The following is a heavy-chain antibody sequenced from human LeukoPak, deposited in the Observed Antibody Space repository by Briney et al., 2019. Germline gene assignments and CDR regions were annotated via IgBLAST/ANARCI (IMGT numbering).Heavy chain of an antibody. CDR3: TTEGGVWESNWFDP. V-gene: IGHV3-15*01. CDR1: GFTFSNAW. CDR2: IKSKTDGGTT. J-gene: IGHJ5*02. Sequence: GSLRLSCAASGFTFSNAWMSWVRQAPGKGLEWVGRIKSKTDGGTTDYAAPVKGRFTISRDDSKNTLYLQMNSLKTEDTAVYYCTTEGGVWESNWFDPWGQGTLVTVSS. D-gene: IGHD1-26*01.